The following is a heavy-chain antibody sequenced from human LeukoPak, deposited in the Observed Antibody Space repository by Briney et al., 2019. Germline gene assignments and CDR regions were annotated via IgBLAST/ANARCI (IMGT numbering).Heavy chain of an antibody. J-gene: IGHJ4*02. Sequence: GGSLRLSCAASGFTFSDYYMSWIRQAPGKGLEWVSSISSSSSYIYYADSVKGRFTISRDNAKNSLYLQMNSLRAKDTAVYYCARDSSRYYFDYWGQGTLVTVSS. V-gene: IGHV3-11*06. CDR3: ARDSSRYYFDY. CDR2: ISSSSSYI. D-gene: IGHD2-2*01. CDR1: GFTFSDYY.